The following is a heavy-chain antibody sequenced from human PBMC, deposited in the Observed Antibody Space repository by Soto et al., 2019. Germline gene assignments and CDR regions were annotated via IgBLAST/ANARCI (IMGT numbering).Heavy chain of an antibody. CDR1: GFTFSNAW. CDR3: TTDSYITSIIVRFDY. Sequence: EVHLVESGGGLVKPGGSLRLSCAASGFTFSNAWINWVRQAPGKGLEWVGRVKSKTPGGTTDFAAPVKGRFAISRDDSKNVVYLEMNSLKTEDTAIYYCTTDSYITSIIVRFDYCGHGTLVTVSS. CDR2: VKSKTPGGTT. D-gene: IGHD3-22*01. V-gene: IGHV3-15*07. J-gene: IGHJ4*01.